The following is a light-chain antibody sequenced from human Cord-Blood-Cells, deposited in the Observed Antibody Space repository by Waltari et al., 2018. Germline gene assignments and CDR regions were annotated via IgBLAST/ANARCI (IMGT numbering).Light chain of an antibody. J-gene: IGKJ1*01. CDR1: QSISSW. V-gene: IGKV1-5*01. CDR3: QQYNSYWT. Sequence: DIQMTQSPSTLSESVGDRRPITCRASQSISSWLAWYQQKPGKAPKLLIYDASSLESGVPSRCSGSGAGTEFTLTISSLQPDDFATYYCQQYNSYWTFGQGTKVEIK. CDR2: DAS.